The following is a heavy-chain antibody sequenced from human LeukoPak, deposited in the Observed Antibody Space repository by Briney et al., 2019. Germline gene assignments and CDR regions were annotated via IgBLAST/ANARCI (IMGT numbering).Heavy chain of an antibody. J-gene: IGHJ6*03. D-gene: IGHD1-1*01. CDR1: GGSISSGGYY. CDR2: IYYSGST. CDR3: ARSPPRLSLTAYYYMDV. V-gene: IGHV4-31*03. Sequence: PSQTLSLTCTVSGGSISSGGYYWSWIRQHPGKGLEWIGYIYYSGSTYYNPSLKSRVTISVDTSKNQFSLKLSSVTAADTAVYYCARSPPRLSLTAYYYMDVWGKGTTVTVSS.